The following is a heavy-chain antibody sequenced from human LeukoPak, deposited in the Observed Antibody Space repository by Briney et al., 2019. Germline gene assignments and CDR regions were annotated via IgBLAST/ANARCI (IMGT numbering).Heavy chain of an antibody. D-gene: IGHD2-2*01. CDR1: GGSFSGYY. V-gene: IGHV4-34*01. CDR3: AREDIVVVPAAIYNNWFDP. Sequence: SETLSLTCAVYGGSFSGYYWSWIRQPPGKGLEWIGEINHSGSTNYNPSLKSRVTISVDTSKNQFSLKLSSVTAADTAVYYCAREDIVVVPAAIYNNWFDPWGQGTLVTVSS. CDR2: INHSGST. J-gene: IGHJ5*02.